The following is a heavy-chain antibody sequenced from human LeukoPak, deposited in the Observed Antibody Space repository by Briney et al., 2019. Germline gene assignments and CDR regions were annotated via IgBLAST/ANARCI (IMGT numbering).Heavy chain of an antibody. J-gene: IGHJ3*02. CDR3: ARDLRVTAWYHDVFDI. V-gene: IGHV1-2*02. D-gene: IGHD6-13*01. Sequence: ASVKVSCKASGYSFTDYYIHWVRQAPGQGLEWMGWIDPDSGGTNSAQKFRGRVTMTRDTSISTAYMELIRLTSDDTAVYFCARDLRVTAWYHDVFDIWGQGTMVTVSS. CDR1: GYSFTDYY. CDR2: IDPDSGGT.